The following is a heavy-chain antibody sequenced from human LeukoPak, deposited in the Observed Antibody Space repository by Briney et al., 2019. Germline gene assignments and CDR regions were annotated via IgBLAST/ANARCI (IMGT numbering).Heavy chain of an antibody. CDR3: ARVYSYGYGFDY. J-gene: IGHJ4*02. V-gene: IGHV4-4*07. CDR1: GGSITNYY. CDR2: VHSSRGS. D-gene: IGHD5-18*01. Sequence: SETLSLTCAVSGGSITNYYWSWIRQPAGKGLEWIGRVHSSRGSNYNPSLKSRVTMSVDTSKNQVSLKLTSVTAADTAVYYCARVYSYGYGFDYWGQGTLVTVSS.